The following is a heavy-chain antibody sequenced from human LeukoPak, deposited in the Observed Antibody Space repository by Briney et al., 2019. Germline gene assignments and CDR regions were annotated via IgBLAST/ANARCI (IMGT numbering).Heavy chain of an antibody. CDR1: GESFNGYY. CDR2: ITHNGST. Sequence: SETLSLTCGVHGESFNGYYWTWIRQSPGKGLEWIGEITHNGSTTFNPSLKSRLTISVDTSKNQFSLKLTSVTAADASVYFCARGFSRGESCSSAEYFQHWGQGNLVTVSS. CDR3: ARGFSRGESCSSAEYFQH. J-gene: IGHJ1*01. V-gene: IGHV4-34*01. D-gene: IGHD2-15*01.